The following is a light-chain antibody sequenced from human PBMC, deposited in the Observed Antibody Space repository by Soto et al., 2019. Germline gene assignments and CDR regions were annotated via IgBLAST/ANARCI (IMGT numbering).Light chain of an antibody. J-gene: IGLJ3*02. CDR1: NSNIGTYT. Sequence: QSALTQPPSASGTPGQRVTISCSGSNSNIGTYTVNWYHHLPGTAPKLLIYSNNQRPSGVPDRFSGSKSGTSASLAISGLQSEDEADYYCAAWDDSLNGQWVFGGGTKLTVL. CDR3: AAWDDSLNGQWV. V-gene: IGLV1-44*01. CDR2: SNN.